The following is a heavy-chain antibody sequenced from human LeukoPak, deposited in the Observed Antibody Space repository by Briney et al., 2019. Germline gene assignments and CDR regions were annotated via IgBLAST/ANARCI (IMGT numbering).Heavy chain of an antibody. CDR3: AKDRAWLQFWS. J-gene: IGHJ4*02. CDR2: ISGSGLST. CDR1: GFTFSSYA. Sequence: GGSLRLSCAASGFTFSSYAMSWVRQAPGKGLEWVSAISGSGLSTYYADSVKGRFSISRDNSKNTLYLQMNSLRAEDTAVFYCAKDRAWLQFWSWGQGTLVTVSS. D-gene: IGHD5-18*01. V-gene: IGHV3-23*01.